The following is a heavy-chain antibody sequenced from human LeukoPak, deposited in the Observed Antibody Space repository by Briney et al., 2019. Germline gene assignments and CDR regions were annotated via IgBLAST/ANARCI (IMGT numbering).Heavy chain of an antibody. V-gene: IGHV3-49*03. D-gene: IGHD6-19*01. CDR3: TRDVVAGLYYYYYYYMDV. Sequence: GGSLRLSCTASGFTFGDYAMSWFRQAPGKGLEWVGFIRSKAYGGTTEYAASVKGRFTISRDDSKSIAYLQMNSLKTEDTAVYYCTRDVVAGLYYYYYYYMDVWGKGTTVTISS. CDR2: IRSKAYGGTT. CDR1: GFTFGDYA. J-gene: IGHJ6*03.